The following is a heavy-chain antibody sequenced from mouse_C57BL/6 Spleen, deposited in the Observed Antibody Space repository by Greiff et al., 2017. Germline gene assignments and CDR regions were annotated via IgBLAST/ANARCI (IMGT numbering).Heavy chain of an antibody. Sequence: ESGAELVKPGASVKISCKASGYAFSSYWMNWVKQRPGKGLEWIGQIYPGDGDTNYNGKFKGKATLTADKSSSTAYMQLSSLTSEDSAVYFCARWGPHTGYFDYWGQGTTLTVSS. D-gene: IGHD1-1*01. CDR1: GYAFSSYW. V-gene: IGHV1-80*01. CDR3: ARWGPHTGYFDY. CDR2: IYPGDGDT. J-gene: IGHJ2*01.